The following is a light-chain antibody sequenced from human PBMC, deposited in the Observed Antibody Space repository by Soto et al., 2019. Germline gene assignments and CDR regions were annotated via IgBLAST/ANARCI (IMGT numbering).Light chain of an antibody. CDR2: DVT. J-gene: IGLJ3*02. Sequence: QSVLTQPRSVSGSPGQSVTISCTGSSSDIGGYNYVSWYQQHPGKAPKLMIYDVTRRPSGVPGRFSGSKSDNTASLTISGLQAEDEAEYYCCSYAGNYTWVFGGGTKLTVL. V-gene: IGLV2-11*01. CDR1: SSDIGGYNY. CDR3: CSYAGNYTWV.